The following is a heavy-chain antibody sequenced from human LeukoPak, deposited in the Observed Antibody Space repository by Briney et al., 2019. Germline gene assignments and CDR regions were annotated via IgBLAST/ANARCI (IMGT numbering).Heavy chain of an antibody. V-gene: IGHV3-30*18. CDR2: VPFDGHNQ. CDR1: GFNFKNYA. J-gene: IGHJ4*02. Sequence: GRSLRLSCEVSGFNFKNYAMHWVRQAPGKGLEWVAVVPFDGHNQYYADSVKGRFIISRDNSKNTLYLQMNSLRAEDTAVYYCAKDRYSSSWTSFDYWGQGTLVTVSS. CDR3: AKDRYSSSWTSFDY. D-gene: IGHD6-13*01.